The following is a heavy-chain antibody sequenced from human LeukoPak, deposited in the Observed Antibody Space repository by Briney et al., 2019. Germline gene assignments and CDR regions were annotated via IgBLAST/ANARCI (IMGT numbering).Heavy chain of an antibody. CDR2: IYYSGST. V-gene: IGHV4-59*01. J-gene: IGHJ5*02. Sequence: SETLSLTSTVSGGSISSYYWSWIRQPPGKGLEWIGYIYYSGSTNYNPSLKSRVTISVDTSKNQFSLKLSAVTAADTAVYYCARLVADPNPNRFDPWGQGTLVTVSS. D-gene: IGHD1-14*01. CDR1: GGSISSYY. CDR3: ARLVADPNPNRFDP.